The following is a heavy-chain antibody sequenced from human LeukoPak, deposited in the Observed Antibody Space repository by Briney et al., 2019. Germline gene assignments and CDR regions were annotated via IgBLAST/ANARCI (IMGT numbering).Heavy chain of an antibody. CDR1: GGSISSGDYF. Sequence: SETLSLTCSVSGGSISSGDYFWSWIRQPPGKGLEWIGYTHHCGTTYYNLSLKSRVTISVDTSKNQFSLKLSSLTAADTAMYYCARDQRARSWTENVGIVYWGQRTLVTVSS. J-gene: IGHJ4*02. D-gene: IGHD6-13*01. CDR3: ARDQRARSWTENVGIVY. CDR2: THHCGTT. V-gene: IGHV4-30-4*01.